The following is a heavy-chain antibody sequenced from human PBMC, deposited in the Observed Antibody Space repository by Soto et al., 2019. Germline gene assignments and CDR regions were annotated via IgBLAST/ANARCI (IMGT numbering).Heavy chain of an antibody. J-gene: IGHJ6*03. Sequence: QVQLVQSGAEVKKPGASVKVSCKASGYTFTSYAMHWVRQAPGQRREWMGWINAGNGNTKYSQKFQGRVTITRDTSASTAYMELSSLRSEDTAVYYCARGTYYYYYMDVWGKGTTVTVSS. V-gene: IGHV1-3*01. CDR1: GYTFTSYA. CDR2: INAGNGNT. CDR3: ARGTYYYYYMDV.